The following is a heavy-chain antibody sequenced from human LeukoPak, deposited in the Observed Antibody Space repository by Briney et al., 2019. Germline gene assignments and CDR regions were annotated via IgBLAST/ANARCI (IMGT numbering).Heavy chain of an antibody. CDR2: ISRSGGST. J-gene: IGHJ4*02. D-gene: IGHD3-3*01. CDR1: GFTFSSYA. V-gene: IGHV3-23*01. Sequence: GASLRLSCAASGFTFSSYAMSWVRQAPGKGLEWVSAISRSGGSTYYADSVKGRFTISRDNSKNTLYLQMNSLRAEDTAVYYCAKDLLRFLEWPLDYWGQGSLVTVSS. CDR3: AKDLLRFLEWPLDY.